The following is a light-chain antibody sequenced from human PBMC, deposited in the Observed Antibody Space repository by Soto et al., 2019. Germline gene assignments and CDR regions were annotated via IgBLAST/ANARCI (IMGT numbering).Light chain of an antibody. CDR2: SNN. J-gene: IGLJ2*01. CDR1: SSNIGSNT. V-gene: IGLV1-44*01. Sequence: QSVLTQPPSASGTPGQRVTISCSGSSSNIGSNTVNWYQQLPGTAPKLLIYSNNQRPSGVPDRFSGSKSGTSASLDISGLPSEDEADYYCAAWDDRLNGPVFGGGTKVTVL. CDR3: AAWDDRLNGPV.